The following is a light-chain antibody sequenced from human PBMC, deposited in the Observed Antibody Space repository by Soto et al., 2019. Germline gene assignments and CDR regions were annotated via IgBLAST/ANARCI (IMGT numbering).Light chain of an antibody. J-gene: IGKJ4*01. Sequence: DIQMTQSPSTLSASVGDRVTFTCRASQSISTWLAWYQQKPGKAPKLLIYKASSLEGGVQSRFSGGGSGSDFNITISTLQPDDFATYYCQQYNTYPLTFGGGTTVEIK. CDR1: QSISTW. CDR3: QQYNTYPLT. CDR2: KAS. V-gene: IGKV1-5*03.